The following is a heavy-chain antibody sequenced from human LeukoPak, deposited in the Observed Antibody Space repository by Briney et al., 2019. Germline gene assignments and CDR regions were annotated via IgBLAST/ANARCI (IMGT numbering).Heavy chain of an antibody. Sequence: ASVKVSCKASGYTFTSYDINWVRQATGQGLEWMGWMNSNSGNTGYAQKFQGRVTMTRNTSISTAYMELSSLRSEDTAVYYCARDLFSGGSGSYRFDPWGQGTLVTVSS. CDR2: MNSNSGNT. CDR1: GYTFTSYD. J-gene: IGHJ5*02. CDR3: ARDLFSGGSGSYRFDP. V-gene: IGHV1-8*01. D-gene: IGHD3-10*01.